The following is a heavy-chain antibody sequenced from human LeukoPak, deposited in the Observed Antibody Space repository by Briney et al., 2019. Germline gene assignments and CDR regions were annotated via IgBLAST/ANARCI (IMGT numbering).Heavy chain of an antibody. D-gene: IGHD4-17*01. J-gene: IGHJ6*03. CDR1: GDSVNNTNW. Sequence: SETLSLTCAVSGDSVNNTNWWTWVRQSPGKGLEWIGEIFHSGVTNYNPSLKSRAVISLEKSRNQFSLKLTSVTAADTAVYYCARDLSTVTRSNYYYYYMDVWGKGTTVTVSS. CDR2: IFHSGVT. CDR3: ARDLSTVTRSNYYYYYMDV. V-gene: IGHV4-4*02.